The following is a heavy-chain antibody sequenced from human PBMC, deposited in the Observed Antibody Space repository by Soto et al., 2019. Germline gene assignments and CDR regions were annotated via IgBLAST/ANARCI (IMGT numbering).Heavy chain of an antibody. V-gene: IGHV4-4*07. CDR3: ARDRVKRLRLGDHLLGDAFDI. D-gene: IGHD3-16*01. CDR1: GGPIISYY. CDR2: IYTSGST. Sequence: PSETLSLTCTVSGGPIISYYWSWIRQPAGKGLEWIGRIYTSGSTNYNPSLKSRVTMSVDTSKNQFSLKLSSVTAADTAVYYCARDRVKRLRLGDHLLGDAFDIWGQGTMVTVSS. J-gene: IGHJ3*02.